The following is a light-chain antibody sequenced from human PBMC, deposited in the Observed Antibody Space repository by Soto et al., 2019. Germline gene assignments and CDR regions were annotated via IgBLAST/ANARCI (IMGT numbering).Light chain of an antibody. V-gene: IGLV2-14*03. CDR2: DVS. CDR1: NNDIGGYNS. Sequence: QSALTQPASVSASPGQSITFSCTGTNNDIGGYNSVSWYQQHPGRAPQLLIYDVSYRPSGISSRFSGSKSGNTASLTISGLQAEDEADYYCSSYTTSRVRVFGGGTQLTVL. J-gene: IGLJ2*01. CDR3: SSYTTSRVRV.